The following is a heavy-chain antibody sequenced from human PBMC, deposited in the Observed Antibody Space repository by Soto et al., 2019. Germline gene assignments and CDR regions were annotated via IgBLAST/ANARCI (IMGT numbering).Heavy chain of an antibody. CDR3: ARESSSTVTTGGGGSAKDY. Sequence: QVHLVESGGGVVQPGRSLRLSCAASGLTFSNYAMHWVRQAPGTGLEWVAFISYDGTNRYYPDSVKGRFTISRDNSKNRLYLQMNSLKTEDTAVYYCARESSSTVTTGGGGSAKDYWGQGTLVTVSS. CDR1: GLTFSNYA. D-gene: IGHD4-17*01. V-gene: IGHV3-30-3*01. J-gene: IGHJ4*02. CDR2: ISYDGTNR.